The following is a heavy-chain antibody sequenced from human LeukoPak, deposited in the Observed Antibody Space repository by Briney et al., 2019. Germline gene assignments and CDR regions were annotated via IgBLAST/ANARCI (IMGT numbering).Heavy chain of an antibody. V-gene: IGHV4-39*01. CDR1: GGSISSSSYY. CDR2: IYYSGST. Sequence: PSETLSLTCTVSGGSISSSSYYWGWIRQPPGKGLEWIGSIYYSGSTYYNPSLKSRVTISVDTSKNQFSLKLSSVTAADTAVYYCARRGLVGSSWPVLDYWGQGTLVTVSS. J-gene: IGHJ4*02. CDR3: ARRGLVGSSWPVLDY. D-gene: IGHD6-13*01.